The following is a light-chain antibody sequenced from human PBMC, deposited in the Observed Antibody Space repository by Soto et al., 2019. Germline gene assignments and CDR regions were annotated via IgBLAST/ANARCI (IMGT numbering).Light chain of an antibody. J-gene: IGKJ1*01. CDR3: QQYGNSPQT. V-gene: IGKV3-20*01. CDR1: QSVSSTY. CDR2: AAS. Sequence: EIVLTQSPGTLSLSPGARATLSCRASQSVSSTYLIWYQQKPGQAPRPLIYAASSRATGIPDRFSGSGSGTDFTLTISRLEPEDFAVYYCQQYGNSPQTFGQGTKVDIK.